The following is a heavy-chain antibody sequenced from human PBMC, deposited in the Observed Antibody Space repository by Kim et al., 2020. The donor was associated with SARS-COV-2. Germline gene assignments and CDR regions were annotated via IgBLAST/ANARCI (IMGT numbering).Heavy chain of an antibody. CDR2: ISYDGSNK. Sequence: GGSLRLSCAASGFTFSSYGMHWVRQAPGKGLEWGAVISYDGSNKYYADSVKGRFTISRDNSKTTLYQQMNSLRAEDTAVYYCAKDLYSRVYAAAGTYYYYGIDVWGRGTTVTVSS. CDR1: GFTFSSYG. D-gene: IGHD6-13*01. J-gene: IGHJ6*02. CDR3: AKDLYSRVYAAAGTYYYYGIDV. V-gene: IGHV3-30*18.